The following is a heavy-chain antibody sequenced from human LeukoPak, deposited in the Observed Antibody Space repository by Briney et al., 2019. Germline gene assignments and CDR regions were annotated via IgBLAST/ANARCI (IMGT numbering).Heavy chain of an antibody. V-gene: IGHV1-18*04. Sequence: ASVKVSCKASGYTFGAYYMYWVRQAPGQGLELMGRVSPYNGNTNYAQKLQGRVSMTTDTSTSTAFLDLRSLRSDDTAVYYCARSTYRGGDAFDIWGQGTMVTVSS. CDR3: ARSTYRGGDAFDI. J-gene: IGHJ3*02. CDR2: VSPYNGNT. D-gene: IGHD2/OR15-2a*01. CDR1: GYTFGAYY.